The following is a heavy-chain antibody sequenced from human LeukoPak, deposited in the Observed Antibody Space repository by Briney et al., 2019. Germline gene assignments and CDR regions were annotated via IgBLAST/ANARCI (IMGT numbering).Heavy chain of an antibody. CDR1: GFTFSSLW. CDR2: IKQDGSEK. CDR3: ARSSGYSANALWGVWRWYFYL. D-gene: IGHD5-12*01. V-gene: IGHV3-7*05. J-gene: IGHJ2*01. Sequence: GGSLRLSCAASGFTFSSLWMSWVRQAPGKGLEWVANIKQDGSEKYYVDSVKGRFTISRDNAKNSLYLQMNSLRAEDTAVYYCARSSGYSANALWGVWRWYFYLWGRGTLVTVSS.